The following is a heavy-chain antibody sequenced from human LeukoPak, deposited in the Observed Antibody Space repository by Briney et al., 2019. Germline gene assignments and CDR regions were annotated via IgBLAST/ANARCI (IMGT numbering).Heavy chain of an antibody. CDR3: ARGAPYSSSWYLYDY. CDR2: IYYSGST. V-gene: IGHV4-59*11. CDR1: GASISSHY. J-gene: IGHJ4*02. D-gene: IGHD6-13*01. Sequence: PSETLSLTCAVSGASISSHYWSWIRQPPGKGLEWIGYIYYSGSTNYNPSLKSRVTISVDTSKNQFSLKLSSVTAADTAVYYCARGAPYSSSWYLYDYWGQGTLVTVSS.